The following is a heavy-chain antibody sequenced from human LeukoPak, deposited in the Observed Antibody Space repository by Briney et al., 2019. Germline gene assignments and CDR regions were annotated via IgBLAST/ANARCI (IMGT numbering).Heavy chain of an antibody. V-gene: IGHV4-34*01. CDR3: AGPSSSWYGY. D-gene: IGHD6-13*01. Sequence: PSETLSLTCAVYGGSFSGYYWSWVRQPPGKGLEWIGEINHSGSTNYNPSLKSRVTISVDTSKNQFSLKLSSVTAADTAVYYCAGPSSSWYGYWGQGTLVTVSS. J-gene: IGHJ4*02. CDR2: INHSGST. CDR1: GGSFSGYY.